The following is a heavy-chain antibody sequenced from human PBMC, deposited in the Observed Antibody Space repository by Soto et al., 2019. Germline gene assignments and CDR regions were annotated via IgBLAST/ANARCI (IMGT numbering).Heavy chain of an antibody. V-gene: IGHV1-8*01. J-gene: IGHJ6*02. D-gene: IGHD1-26*01. CDR1: GDTFTSYD. CDR2: MNPNSGNT. CDR3: ARDLRVGGQSVTYYYGMYV. Sequence: QVQLVQSGAAVKKPGASVKVSCKASGDTFTSYDINWVRQATGQGLEWMGWMNPNSGNTGYAQKLQGRVSMTKNTSISTAYMELSSLRSEDTAVYYCARDLRVGGQSVTYYYGMYVWGPGTTVTVSS.